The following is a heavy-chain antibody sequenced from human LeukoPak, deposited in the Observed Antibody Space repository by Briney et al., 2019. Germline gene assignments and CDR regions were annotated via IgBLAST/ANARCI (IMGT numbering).Heavy chain of an antibody. J-gene: IGHJ3*02. CDR3: ARLDNYYDSSGYYYGEAFDI. V-gene: IGHV3-74*01. Sequence: GGSLRLSCAASGFTFSSYWMHWVRQAPGKGLVWVSRINSDGSSTSYADSVKGRFTISRDNAKNTLYLQMNSLRAEDTAVYYCARLDNYYDSSGYYYGEAFDIWGQGTMVTVSS. D-gene: IGHD3-22*01. CDR2: INSDGSST. CDR1: GFTFSSYW.